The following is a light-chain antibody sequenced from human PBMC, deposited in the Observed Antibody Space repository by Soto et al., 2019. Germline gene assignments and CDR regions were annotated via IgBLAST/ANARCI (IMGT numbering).Light chain of an antibody. V-gene: IGKV1-39*01. CDR2: TSS. Sequence: DIQLTQSPSSLSASVGDRVTITCRASQSISTSLNWYQQKPGKAPNLLIFTSSNLESGVPSRFSGSGSGTDFTLTISSXQPEDFATYLCQQGYSRPRTFGQGTKVDIK. J-gene: IGKJ1*01. CDR1: QSISTS. CDR3: QQGYSRPRT.